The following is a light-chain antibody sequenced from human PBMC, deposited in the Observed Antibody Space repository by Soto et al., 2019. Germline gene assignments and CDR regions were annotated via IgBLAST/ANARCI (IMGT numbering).Light chain of an antibody. CDR1: QSISSN. CDR3: QQYKDWPPYT. CDR2: GAS. Sequence: EILMTQSQATLSVSPGERVTLSCRASQSISSNLAWYQQRPGQAPRLLIYGASTRVIGVPDRFSGGGSGTLFTLTISSLQSEDFAVYYCQQYKDWPPYTFVQGTKLEIK. V-gene: IGKV3-15*01. J-gene: IGKJ2*01.